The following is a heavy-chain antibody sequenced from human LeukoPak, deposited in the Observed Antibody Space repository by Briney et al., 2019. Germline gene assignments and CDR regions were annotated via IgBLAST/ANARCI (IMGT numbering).Heavy chain of an antibody. CDR3: ATYCSGGSCYFSDRDY. D-gene: IGHD2-15*01. V-gene: IGHV3-66*01. CDR2: IYSGGST. CDR1: GFTVSSNY. J-gene: IGHJ4*02. Sequence: GGSLRLSCAASGFTVSSNYMSWVRQAPGKGLEWVSVIYSGGSTYYADSVKGRFTISRDNSKNTLYLQMNSLRAEDTAVYYCATYCSGGSCYFSDRDYGGQGTLVTVSS.